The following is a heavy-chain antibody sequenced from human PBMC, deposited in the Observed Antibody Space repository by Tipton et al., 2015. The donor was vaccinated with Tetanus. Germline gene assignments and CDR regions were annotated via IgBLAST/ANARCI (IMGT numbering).Heavy chain of an antibody. J-gene: IGHJ4*02. Sequence: GLVKPSETLSLTCAVSGDSISSAGYSWSWIRQPPGKGLEWIGFIYHNGGTYYNPSLKSRATISVDRSKNQFSLEMTSVTAADTAVYFCARAPYNSPGKYYFDYWGQGILVTVSS. D-gene: IGHD5-24*01. CDR3: ARAPYNSPGKYYFDY. CDR2: IYHNGGT. CDR1: GDSISSAGYS. V-gene: IGHV4-30-2*01.